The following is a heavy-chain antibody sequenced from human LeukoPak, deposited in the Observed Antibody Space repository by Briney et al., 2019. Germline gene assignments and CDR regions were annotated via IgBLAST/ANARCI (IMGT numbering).Heavy chain of an antibody. CDR1: GGSISSSSYY. D-gene: IGHD1-26*01. Sequence: PSETLSLTCTVSGGSISSSSYYWGWIRQPPGKGLEWIGSIYYSGSTYYNPSLKSRVTISVDTSKNQFSLKLSSVTAADTAVYYCARATVGATPAEYFQHWGQGTLVTVSS. V-gene: IGHV4-39*01. CDR2: IYYSGST. CDR3: ARATVGATPAEYFQH. J-gene: IGHJ1*01.